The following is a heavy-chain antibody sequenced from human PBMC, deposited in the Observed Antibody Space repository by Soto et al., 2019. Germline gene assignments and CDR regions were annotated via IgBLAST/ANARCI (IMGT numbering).Heavy chain of an antibody. CDR2: IYYSGST. Sequence: SETLSLTCTVSGGSVSSGSCYWSWIRQPQGKGLEWIGYIYYSGSTNYNPSLKRRVTISVDTSKKQFSLKLSSVTAADTAMYYCARGVGYCGGGNCYYSHWGQGTVVTVSS. CDR3: ARGVGYCGGGNCYYSH. V-gene: IGHV4-61*01. CDR1: GGSVSSGSCY. J-gene: IGHJ4*02. D-gene: IGHD2-15*01.